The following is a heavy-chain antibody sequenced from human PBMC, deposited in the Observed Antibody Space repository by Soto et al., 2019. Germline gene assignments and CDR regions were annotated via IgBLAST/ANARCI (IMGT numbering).Heavy chain of an antibody. J-gene: IGHJ6*03. CDR2: IYYSGST. CDR1: GGSISSYY. Sequence: QVQLQESGPGLVKPSETLSLTCTVSGGSISSYYWSWIRQPPGKGLEWIGYIYYSGSTNYNPSLKRRVTISVDTSKHQFSLKLSSVTAADTAVYYCARLAVTINYCYYYMDVWGKGTTVTVSS. CDR3: ARLAVTINYCYYYMDV. D-gene: IGHD4-17*01. V-gene: IGHV4-59*08.